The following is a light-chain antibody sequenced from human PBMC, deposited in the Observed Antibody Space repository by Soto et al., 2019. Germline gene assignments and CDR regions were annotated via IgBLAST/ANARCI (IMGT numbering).Light chain of an antibody. CDR3: QQHHIYST. Sequence: DIQMTQSPSTLSASVGDRVTITCRASQSIDVWLAWYQQKPGKAPKLLIYRASTLESGVPSRFSGSGSGTEFTLTISSLQPDDFATYYCQQHHIYSTFGQGTKVEI. J-gene: IGKJ1*01. V-gene: IGKV1-5*03. CDR2: RAS. CDR1: QSIDVW.